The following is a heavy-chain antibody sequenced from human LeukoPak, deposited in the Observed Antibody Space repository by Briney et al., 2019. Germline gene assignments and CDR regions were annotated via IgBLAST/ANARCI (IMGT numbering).Heavy chain of an antibody. D-gene: IGHD6-6*01. J-gene: IGHJ6*03. CDR3: ARGPGSSSGYYYYYYYMDV. Sequence: GGSLRLSCAASGFTFSSYGMHWVRQAPGKGLEWVAFIRYDGSNKYYADSVKGRFTISRDNSKNTLYLQMNSLRVEDTAVYYCARGPGSSSGYYYYYYYMDVWGKGTTVTVSS. V-gene: IGHV3-30*02. CDR2: IRYDGSNK. CDR1: GFTFSSYG.